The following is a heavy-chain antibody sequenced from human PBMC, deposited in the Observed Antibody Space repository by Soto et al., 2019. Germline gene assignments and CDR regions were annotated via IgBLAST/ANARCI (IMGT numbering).Heavy chain of an antibody. CDR1: GFTFSSYG. D-gene: IGHD6-19*01. V-gene: IGHV3-30*18. Sequence: QVQLVESGGGVVQPGRSLRLSCAASGFTFSSYGMHWVRQAPGKGLEWVAVISYDGSNKYYADSVKGRFTISRDNSKNTLYLQMNSLRAEDTAVYYCAKESRSGSYYYYYGMDVWGQGTTVTVSS. J-gene: IGHJ6*02. CDR3: AKESRSGSYYYYYGMDV. CDR2: ISYDGSNK.